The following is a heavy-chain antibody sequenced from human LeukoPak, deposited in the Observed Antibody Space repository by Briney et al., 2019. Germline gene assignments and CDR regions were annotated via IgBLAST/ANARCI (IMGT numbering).Heavy chain of an antibody. CDR3: ARTDRTNNGPRE. J-gene: IGHJ4*02. V-gene: IGHV3-74*01. CDR1: GFTFSSYW. Sequence: GGSLRLSCAASGFTFSSYWMHWVRQAPGKGLVWVSRISGDGSSTSYADSVRGRFTISRDDAMNSLCLQMNSLKAEDTAVYYCARTDRTNNGPREWGQGTLVTVSS. CDR2: ISGDGSST. D-gene: IGHD1/OR15-1a*01.